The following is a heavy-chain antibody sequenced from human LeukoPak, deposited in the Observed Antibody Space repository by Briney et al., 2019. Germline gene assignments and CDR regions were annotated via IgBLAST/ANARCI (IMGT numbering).Heavy chain of an antibody. D-gene: IGHD1-26*01. Sequence: PSETLSLTCTVSGGSISSSSYYWGWIRQPPGTGLEWIGSIYHSGSTYYNPSLKSRVTISVDTSKNQFSLKLSSVTAADTAVYYCAREGRWELPQDYWGQGTLVTVSS. CDR1: GGSISSSSYY. CDR2: IYHSGST. J-gene: IGHJ4*02. CDR3: AREGRWELPQDY. V-gene: IGHV4-39*07.